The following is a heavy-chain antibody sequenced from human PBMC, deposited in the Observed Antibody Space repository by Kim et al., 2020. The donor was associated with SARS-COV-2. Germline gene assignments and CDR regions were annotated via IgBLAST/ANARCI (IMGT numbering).Heavy chain of an antibody. V-gene: IGHV3-13*01. CDR1: GFTFSSYD. D-gene: IGHD4-17*01. J-gene: IGHJ6*02. CDR3: ARSYGDYAWYYYYGMDV. CDR2: IGTAGDT. Sequence: GGSLRLSCAASGFTFSSYDMHWVRQATGKGLEWVSSIGTAGDTYYPGSVKGRFTISRENAKNSLYLQMNSLRAGDTAVYYCARSYGDYAWYYYYGMDVWGQGTTVTV.